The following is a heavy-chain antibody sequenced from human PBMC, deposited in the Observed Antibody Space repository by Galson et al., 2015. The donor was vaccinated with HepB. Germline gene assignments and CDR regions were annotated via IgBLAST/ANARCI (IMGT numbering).Heavy chain of an antibody. D-gene: IGHD3-22*01. CDR3: AKTDTIVVVLYYFDY. J-gene: IGHJ4*02. Sequence: SLRLSCAASGFTFSSYAMSWVRQAPGKGLEWVSPISGSGGSTYYADSVKGRFTISRDNSKNTLYLQMNSMRAEDTAVYYCAKTDTIVVVLYYFDYWGQGTLVTVAS. CDR2: ISGSGGST. V-gene: IGHV3-23*01. CDR1: GFTFSSYA.